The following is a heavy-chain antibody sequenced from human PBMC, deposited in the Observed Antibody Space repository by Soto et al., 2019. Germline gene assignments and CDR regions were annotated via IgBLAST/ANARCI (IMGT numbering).Heavy chain of an antibody. V-gene: IGHV4-30-4*01. CDR2: IYDSGIT. Sequence: QVQLHESGPGLVKPSQTLSLACTVSGGSVGSGEYYYSWIRQPPGKGLEWIGYIYDSGITNYTPSLNGRVTMSLDRSNNQVSLKLSSVTAADTAVYFCARDVAHGYTENVWGQGTMVNVSS. CDR3: ARDVAHGYTENV. D-gene: IGHD5-18*01. CDR1: GGSVGSGEYY. J-gene: IGHJ3*01.